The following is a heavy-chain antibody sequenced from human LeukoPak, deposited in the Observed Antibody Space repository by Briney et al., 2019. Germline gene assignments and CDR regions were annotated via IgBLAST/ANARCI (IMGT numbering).Heavy chain of an antibody. J-gene: IGHJ5*02. CDR1: GGSISTYY. Sequence: SETLSLTCTVSGGSISTYYWGWIRQPPGKGLEWIGSIYYSGSTYYNPSLKSRVTISVDTSKNQFSLKLSSVTAADTAVYYCARHHIAAAGTEWFDPWGQGTLVTVSS. D-gene: IGHD6-13*01. CDR2: IYYSGST. CDR3: ARHHIAAAGTEWFDP. V-gene: IGHV4-39*01.